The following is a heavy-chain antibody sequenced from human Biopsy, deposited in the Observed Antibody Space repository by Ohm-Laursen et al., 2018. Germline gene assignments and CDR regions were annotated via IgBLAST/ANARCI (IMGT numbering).Heavy chain of an antibody. CDR1: GDSITRSY. CDR2: IFYRGST. D-gene: IGHD3-22*01. Sequence: SDTLSLTCILSGDSITRSYWGWIRQPPGKGLEWIGSIFYRGSTHYKPSLKSRVNISVDTSKNQFSLKLNSVTAADTAVYYCARDYDTSGYYYVSWGQGTLVTVSS. J-gene: IGHJ5*02. CDR3: ARDYDTSGYYYVS. V-gene: IGHV4-39*01.